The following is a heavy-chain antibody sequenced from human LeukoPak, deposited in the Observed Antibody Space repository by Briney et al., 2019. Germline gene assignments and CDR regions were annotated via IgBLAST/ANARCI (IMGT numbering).Heavy chain of an antibody. V-gene: IGHV4-34*01. CDR2: INHSGST. CDR1: GGSFSGYY. D-gene: IGHD5-12*01. CDR3: ARVRVATTKYYFDY. Sequence: PSETLSLTCAVYGGSFSGYYWSWIRQPPGKGLEWIGEINHSGSTNYNPSLKSRVTILVDTSKNQFSLKLSSVTAADTAVYYCARVRVATTKYYFDYWGQGTLVTVSS. J-gene: IGHJ4*02.